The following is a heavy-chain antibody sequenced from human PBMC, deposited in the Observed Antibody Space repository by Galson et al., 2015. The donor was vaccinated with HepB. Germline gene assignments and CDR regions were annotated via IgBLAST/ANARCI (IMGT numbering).Heavy chain of an antibody. J-gene: IGHJ4*02. D-gene: IGHD2/OR15-2a*01. CDR1: GYTFPNNY. V-gene: IGHV1-46*01. Sequence: SVKVSCKASGYTFPNNYIHWVRQAPGQGLEWMGMINPSGGSTTFAQKFQDRVTMTRGTSTTTVYMELSSLRSEDTAVYYCARDLSGYIDCWGQGNLVTVSS. CDR2: INPSGGST. CDR3: ARDLSGYIDC.